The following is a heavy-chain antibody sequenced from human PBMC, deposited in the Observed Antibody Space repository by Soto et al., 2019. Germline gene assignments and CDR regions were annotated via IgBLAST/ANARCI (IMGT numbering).Heavy chain of an antibody. CDR2: ISAYNGNT. Sequence: QVQLVQSGAEVKKPGASVKVSCKASGYTFTSYGISWVRQAPGQGLEWMGWISAYNGNTNHAQKLQGRVTMTTGTATSTAYLELRSLRSDDTAVYYCGRYNWNVVGSWYFDVWGRGTLVTVSS. J-gene: IGHJ2*01. D-gene: IGHD1-20*01. V-gene: IGHV1-18*01. CDR3: GRYNWNVVGSWYFDV. CDR1: GYTFTSYG.